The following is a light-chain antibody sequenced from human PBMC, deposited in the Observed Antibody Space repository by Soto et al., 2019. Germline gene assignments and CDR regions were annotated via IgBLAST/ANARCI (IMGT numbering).Light chain of an antibody. Sequence: QAVVTQPPSVSGAPGQRVTISCTGSSSNIGAGYDVHWYQQLPGTAPKLLIYGDSNRPSGVPDRFSGSKSGTSASLAITGLQADDEADYYCQSYDSSLSVVVFGGGTQLTVL. CDR3: QSYDSSLSVVV. J-gene: IGLJ2*01. CDR1: SSNIGAGYD. V-gene: IGLV1-40*01. CDR2: GDS.